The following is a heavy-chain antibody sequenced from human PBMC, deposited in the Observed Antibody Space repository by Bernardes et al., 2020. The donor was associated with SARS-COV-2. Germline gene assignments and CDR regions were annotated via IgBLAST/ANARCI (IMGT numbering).Heavy chain of an antibody. D-gene: IGHD3-10*01. Sequence: GESLKSSCKGSGYSFTSYWIGWVRQMPGKGLEWMGIIYPGDSDTRYSPSFQGQVTISADKSISTAYLQWSSLKASDTAMYYCARWSALYYGSGSYSYGMDVWGQGTTVTVSS. CDR3: ARWSALYYGSGSYSYGMDV. J-gene: IGHJ6*02. V-gene: IGHV5-51*01. CDR1: GYSFTSYW. CDR2: IYPGDSDT.